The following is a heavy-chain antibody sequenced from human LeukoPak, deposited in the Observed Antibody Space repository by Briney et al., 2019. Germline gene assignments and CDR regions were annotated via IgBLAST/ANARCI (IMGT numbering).Heavy chain of an antibody. D-gene: IGHD3-3*01. CDR1: GFIFSSYA. CDR2: ISGSGEST. V-gene: IGHV3-23*01. J-gene: IGHJ5*02. Sequence: GGSLRLSCEGSGFIFSSYAMTWVRQAPGKGLQWVSSISGSGESTYYADSMKGRFTISRDSSKNTLSLQMNSLRAEDTAVYFCAKGWEFRVVIPAAVSWGQGTLVTVSS. CDR3: AKGWEFRVVIPAAVS.